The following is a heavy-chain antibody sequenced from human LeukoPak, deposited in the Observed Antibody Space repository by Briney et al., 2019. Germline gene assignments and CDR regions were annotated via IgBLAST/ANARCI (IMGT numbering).Heavy chain of an antibody. CDR2: INPNSGGT. Sequence: GASVKVSCKASGYTFTGYYTHWVRQAPGQGLEWMGWINPNSGGTNYAQKFQGRVTMTRDTSISTAYMELSRLRSDDTAVYYCARGGPDDFWSGYLIDYWGQGTLVTVSS. CDR3: ARGGPDDFWSGYLIDY. CDR1: GYTFTGYY. D-gene: IGHD3-3*01. V-gene: IGHV1-2*02. J-gene: IGHJ4*02.